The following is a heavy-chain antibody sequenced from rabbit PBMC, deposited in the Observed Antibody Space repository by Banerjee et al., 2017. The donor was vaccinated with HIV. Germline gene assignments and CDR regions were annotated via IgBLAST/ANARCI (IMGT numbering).Heavy chain of an antibody. D-gene: IGHD6-1*01. CDR1: GFSFSNNYW. V-gene: IGHV1S45*01. CDR2: IDAGDSGST. J-gene: IGHJ3*01. CDR3: ARRAGYSGYGYGGGMDL. Sequence: QEHLEESGGDLVKPEGSLTLTCTASGFSFSNNYWLCWVRQAPGKGLEWVACIDAGDSGSTYYASWAKGRFTISKTSSTTVTLQMTSLTAADTATYFCARRAGYSGYGYGGGMDLWGQGTLVTVS.